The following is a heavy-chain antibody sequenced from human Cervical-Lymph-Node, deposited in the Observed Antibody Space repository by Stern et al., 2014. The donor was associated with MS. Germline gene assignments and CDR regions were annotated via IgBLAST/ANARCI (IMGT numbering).Heavy chain of an antibody. D-gene: IGHD1-26*01. V-gene: IGHV1-24*01. CDR1: GYSLSEIS. J-gene: IGHJ3*02. CDR3: AGGGGTIDI. CDR2: FDTENDET. Sequence: VQLVESGAAVKKPGVSVKVSCKVSGYSLSEISMHWVRQAPGKGLEWMGGFDTENDETVYAQNFQGRLTMTEDTSTDTAYMELSSLRSEDTAVYYCAGGGGTIDIWGQGTPVIVSS.